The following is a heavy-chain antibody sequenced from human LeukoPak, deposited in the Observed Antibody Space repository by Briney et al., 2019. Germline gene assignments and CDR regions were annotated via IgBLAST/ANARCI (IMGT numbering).Heavy chain of an antibody. Sequence: PGGSLRLSCAASGFTFSSYEMNWVRQAPGKGLEWVSYISSSGSTIYYADSVKGRFTISRDNAKNSLYLQMNSLRAEDTAVYYCASLGDIVVVVADNAFDMWGQGTMVTVSS. CDR3: ASLGDIVVVVADNAFDM. J-gene: IGHJ3*02. V-gene: IGHV3-48*03. CDR2: ISSSGSTI. CDR1: GFTFSSYE. D-gene: IGHD2-15*01.